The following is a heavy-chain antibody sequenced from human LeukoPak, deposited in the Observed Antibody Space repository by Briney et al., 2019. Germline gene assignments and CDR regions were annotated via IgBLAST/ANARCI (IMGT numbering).Heavy chain of an antibody. Sequence: ASVKVSCKGSGYTLTELSMHWVRRAPGKGLEWMGGFDPEDGETIYAQKFQGRVTMTEDTSTDTAYMELSSLRSEDTAVYYCATAYDSSGYYADAFDIWGQGTMVTVSS. J-gene: IGHJ3*02. CDR3: ATAYDSSGYYADAFDI. CDR1: GYTLTELS. V-gene: IGHV1-24*01. CDR2: FDPEDGET. D-gene: IGHD3-22*01.